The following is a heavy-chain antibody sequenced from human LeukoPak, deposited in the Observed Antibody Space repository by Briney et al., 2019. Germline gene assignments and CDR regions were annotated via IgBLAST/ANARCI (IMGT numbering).Heavy chain of an antibody. Sequence: GGSLRLSCAASGFTLHDYAMHWVRQAPGTGLEWVALISRGGRNTHYADSVKGRFTISRDKSKNSLYLQMISLRPEDTALYYCAKDDSSEIYDIPYWGQGTLVTVSS. J-gene: IGHJ4*02. CDR2: ISRGGRNT. CDR1: GFTLHDYA. CDR3: AKDDSSEIYDIPY. V-gene: IGHV3-43D*04. D-gene: IGHD2-8*01.